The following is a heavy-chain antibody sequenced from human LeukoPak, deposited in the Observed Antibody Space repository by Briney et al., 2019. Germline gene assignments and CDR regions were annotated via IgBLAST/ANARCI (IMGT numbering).Heavy chain of an antibody. CDR3: AKDLKGLYDYVRGSYAIDI. CDR2: IKLDGSEK. Sequence: PGGSLRLSCVASGFSFSDHWMNWVRQAPGKGLEWVANIKLDGSEKNYVDSVKGRLTISRDNVKNSLHLQMNSLRAEDTAVYYCAKDLKGLYDYVRGSYAIDIWGHGTLVTVSS. D-gene: IGHD3-16*01. V-gene: IGHV3-7*03. CDR1: GFSFSDHW. J-gene: IGHJ3*02.